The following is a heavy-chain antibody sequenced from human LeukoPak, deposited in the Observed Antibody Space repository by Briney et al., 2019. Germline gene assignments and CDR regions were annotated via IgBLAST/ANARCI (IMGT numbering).Heavy chain of an antibody. Sequence: SSETLSLTCTVSGGSISSSSYYWGWIRQPPGKGLEWIGYIYYSGSTYYNPSLKSRVTISVDTSKNQFSLKLSSVTAADTAVYYCAVAGTDDAFDIWGQGTMVTVSS. CDR1: GGSISSSSYY. J-gene: IGHJ3*02. V-gene: IGHV4-31*03. D-gene: IGHD6-19*01. CDR3: AVAGTDDAFDI. CDR2: IYYSGST.